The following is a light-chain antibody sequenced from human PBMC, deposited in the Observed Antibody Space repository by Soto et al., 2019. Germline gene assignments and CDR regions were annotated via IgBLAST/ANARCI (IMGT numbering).Light chain of an antibody. J-gene: IGKJ4*01. V-gene: IGKV3-20*01. CDR1: QSVSSSY. Sequence: EIVLTQSPDTLSLSPGQRATPSCRASQSVSSSYLAWYQVKPGQAPRLLIFGASSRATGIPDRFSGSGSGTDFTLTITRLEPEDFAVYYCQQYGGSPTFGGGTKVEIK. CDR2: GAS. CDR3: QQYGGSPT.